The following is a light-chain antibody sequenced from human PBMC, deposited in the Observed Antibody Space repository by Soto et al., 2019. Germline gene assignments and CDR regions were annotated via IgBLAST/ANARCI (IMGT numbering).Light chain of an antibody. CDR1: QSLTTNF. CDR2: GTS. V-gene: IGKV3-20*01. Sequence: IVLTQSPGTLSLSPGERATLSCRAIQSLTTNFLAWYQQKPGQAPRLLIYGTSSRATGIPARFSGSGSGTDFTLTISRLEPEDFAVYYCQRYGSSPRWTFGQGTKVDIK. CDR3: QRYGSSPRWT. J-gene: IGKJ1*01.